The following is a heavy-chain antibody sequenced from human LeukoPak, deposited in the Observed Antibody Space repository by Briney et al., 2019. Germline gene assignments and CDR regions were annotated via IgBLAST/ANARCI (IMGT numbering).Heavy chain of an antibody. J-gene: IGHJ4*02. CDR3: ARLGYGHGQADY. D-gene: IGHD5-18*01. V-gene: IGHV5-51*01. Sequence: GESLKICCKASGFSISTYWIGWVRQMPGKGLEWMGIIYPGDFNTRYSPSLQGQITISADKSVNTASLQWSSLKASDTAIYYCARLGYGHGQADYWGQGTLVTVPS. CDR1: GFSISTYW. CDR2: IYPGDFNT.